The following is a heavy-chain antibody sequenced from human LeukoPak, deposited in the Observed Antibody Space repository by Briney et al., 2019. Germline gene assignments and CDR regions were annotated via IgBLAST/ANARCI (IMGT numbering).Heavy chain of an antibody. J-gene: IGHJ5*02. D-gene: IGHD3-3*01. CDR3: ARVQLPRRITIFGVVKRYNWFDP. CDR2: MNPNSGNT. V-gene: IGHV1-8*01. Sequence: ASVKVSCKASGYTFTSYDINWVRQATGQGLEWMGWMNPNSGNTGYAQKFQGRVTMTRSTSISTAYMELSSLRSEDTAVYYCARVQLPRRITIFGVVKRYNWFDPWGQGTLVTVSS. CDR1: GYTFTSYD.